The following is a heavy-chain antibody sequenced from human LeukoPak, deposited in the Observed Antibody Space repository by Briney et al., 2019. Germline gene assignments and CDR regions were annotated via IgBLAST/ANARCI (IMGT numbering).Heavy chain of an antibody. CDR2: IILILGIA. CDR3: ARDGTAMVHYYYGMDV. D-gene: IGHD5-18*01. V-gene: IGHV1-69*04. CDR1: GGTFSSYA. Sequence: ASVKVSCKASGGTFSSYAISWVRQAPGQGLEWMGRIILILGIANYAQKFQGRVTITADKSTSTAYMELSSLRSEDTAVYYCARDGTAMVHYYYGMDVWGQGTTVTVSS. J-gene: IGHJ6*02.